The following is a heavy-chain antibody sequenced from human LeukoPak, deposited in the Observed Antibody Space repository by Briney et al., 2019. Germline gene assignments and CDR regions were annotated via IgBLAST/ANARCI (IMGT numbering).Heavy chain of an antibody. V-gene: IGHV3-23*01. Sequence: PGGSLRLSCAASGFTFSSYAMNWVRQAPGKGLEWVSTLSAGGGSTYYADSVKGRFTISRDNSKNTLYLQMNSLRAEDTAVYYCVSGYSDSYGRQFDYWGQGTLVTVSS. J-gene: IGHJ4*02. CDR1: GFTFSSYA. CDR2: LSAGGGST. D-gene: IGHD5-18*01. CDR3: VSGYSDSYGRQFDY.